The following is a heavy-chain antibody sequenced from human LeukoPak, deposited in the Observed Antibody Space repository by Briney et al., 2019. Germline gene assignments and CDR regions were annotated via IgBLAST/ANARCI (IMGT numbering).Heavy chain of an antibody. V-gene: IGHV4-39*01. D-gene: IGHD3-3*01. CDR3: ARQGLRYGDFWSGYLYYFDY. J-gene: IGHJ4*02. CDR2: IYYSGST. CDR1: GGSISSGSYY. Sequence: SETLSLTCTVSGGSISSGSYYWGWIRQPPGKGLEWIGSIYYSGSTYYNPSLKSRVTISVDTSRNQFSLKLSSVTAADTAVYYCARQGLRYGDFWSGYLYYFDYWGQGTLVTVSS.